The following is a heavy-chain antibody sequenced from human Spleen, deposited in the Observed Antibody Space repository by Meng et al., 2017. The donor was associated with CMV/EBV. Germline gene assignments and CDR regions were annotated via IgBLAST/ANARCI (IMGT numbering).Heavy chain of an antibody. CDR3: AREAWLGDLSPHFDY. J-gene: IGHJ4*02. V-gene: IGHV3-21*01. D-gene: IGHD3-16*02. CDR2: ISGRSGYI. CDR1: GFTFDTHS. Sequence: SGFTFDTHSMHWVRQAPGMGLEWVSSISGRSGYIFYADSVKGRFTISRDNAKTSVFLHMNSLRAEDTAIYFCAREAWLGDLSPHFDYWGQGTPVTVSS.